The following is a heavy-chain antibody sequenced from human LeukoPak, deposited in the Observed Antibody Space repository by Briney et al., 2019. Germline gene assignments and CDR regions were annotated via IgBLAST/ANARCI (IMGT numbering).Heavy chain of an antibody. D-gene: IGHD3-16*01. CDR1: GFTFSNYG. Sequence: GGSLRLSCAASGFTFSNYGMNWVRQAPGKGLEWVASINHNGNVNYYVDSVKGRFTISRDNAKNSLYLQMSNLRAEDTAVYFCARGGGLDVWGQGATVTVSS. J-gene: IGHJ6*02. CDR2: INHNGNVN. V-gene: IGHV3-7*03. CDR3: ARGGGLDV.